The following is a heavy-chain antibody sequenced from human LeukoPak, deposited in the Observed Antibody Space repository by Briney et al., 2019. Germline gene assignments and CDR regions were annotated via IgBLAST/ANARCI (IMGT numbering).Heavy chain of an antibody. CDR2: ISAYNGNT. Sequence: GASVKVSCKVSGYTLTELSMHWVRQAPGKGLEWMGWISAYNGNTNYAQTLQGRVTMTTDTSTSTAYMELRSLRSDDTAVYYCARDEIQSGGSWTAVFDYYYYGMDVWGQGTTVTVSS. J-gene: IGHJ6*02. CDR3: ARDEIQSGGSWTAVFDYYYYGMDV. CDR1: GYTLTELS. V-gene: IGHV1-18*01. D-gene: IGHD2-15*01.